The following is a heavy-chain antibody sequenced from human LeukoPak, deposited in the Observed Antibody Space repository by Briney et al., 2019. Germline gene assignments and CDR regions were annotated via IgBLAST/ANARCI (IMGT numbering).Heavy chain of an antibody. J-gene: IGHJ6*02. D-gene: IGHD2-2*02. V-gene: IGHV3-30-3*01. CDR2: ISYDGSNK. Sequence: GRSLRLSCAASGFTFSSYAMHWVRQAPGKGLEWVAVISYDGSNKYYADSVKGRFTISRDNSKNTLYLQMNSLRAEDTAVYYCASRPRYQLLYDYYYYGMDVWGQGTTVTVSS. CDR1: GFTFSSYA. CDR3: ASRPRYQLLYDYYYYGMDV.